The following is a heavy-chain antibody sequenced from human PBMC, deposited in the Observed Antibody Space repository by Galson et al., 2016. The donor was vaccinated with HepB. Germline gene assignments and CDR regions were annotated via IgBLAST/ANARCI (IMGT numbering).Heavy chain of an antibody. CDR3: ASDQNWGLDY. CDR2: IWNDGSYK. D-gene: IGHD7-27*01. CDR1: GFTFNSYG. J-gene: IGHJ4*02. V-gene: IGHV3-33*01. Sequence: SLRLSCAASGFTFNSYGMHWVRQAPGKGLEWVAVIWNDGSYKYYADSVKGRFTISRDNSKNTLYLQMNSLRAEDTALYYCASDQNWGLDYWGQGTLVTVSS.